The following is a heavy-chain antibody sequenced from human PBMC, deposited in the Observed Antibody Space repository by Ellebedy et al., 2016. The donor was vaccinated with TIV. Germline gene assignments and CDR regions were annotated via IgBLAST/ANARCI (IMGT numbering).Heavy chain of an antibody. V-gene: IGHV1-18*01. Sequence: ASVKVSCXASGYSFTGCGISWVRQAPGQGLEWMGWISAYNGNTKYAQKLQGRVTMTTDTSTSTVYMELRSLRSDDTAVYYCVSDSGYTIAGVYWGQGTLLTVSS. CDR3: VSDSGYTIAGVY. J-gene: IGHJ4*02. D-gene: IGHD5-12*01. CDR2: ISAYNGNT. CDR1: GYSFTGCG.